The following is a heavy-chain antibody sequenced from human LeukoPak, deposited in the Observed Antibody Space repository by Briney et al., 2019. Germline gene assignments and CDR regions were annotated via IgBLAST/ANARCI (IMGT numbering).Heavy chain of an antibody. CDR3: AKEQDQVEGTWFDP. Sequence: GGSLRPSCAASGFTLSRYVMSWVRQAPGKGLEWVSVISGSGGSTYYADSVKGRFTISRDNSKNTLYLQMNSLRAEDTAVYYCAKEQDQVEGTWFDPWGQGTLVTVSS. D-gene: IGHD5-24*01. V-gene: IGHV3-23*01. CDR2: ISGSGGST. CDR1: GFTLSRYV. J-gene: IGHJ5*02.